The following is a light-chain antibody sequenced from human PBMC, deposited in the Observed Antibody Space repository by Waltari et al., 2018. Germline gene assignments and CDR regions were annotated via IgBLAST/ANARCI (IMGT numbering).Light chain of an antibody. CDR2: GAS. CDR1: QSVGRY. V-gene: IGKV3-20*01. CDR3: QKYDRLPAT. J-gene: IGKJ1*01. Sequence: EVVLTQSPGTLSLSPGERATLYCRASQSVGRYLAWYQQKPGRAPSLLIYGASSRATGIPDRFSGVGSGTDFSLTISRLEAEDFAVYYCQKYDRLPATFGQGTKVEIK.